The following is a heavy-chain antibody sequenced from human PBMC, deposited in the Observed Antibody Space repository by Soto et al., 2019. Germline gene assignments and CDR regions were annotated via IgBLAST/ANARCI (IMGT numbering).Heavy chain of an antibody. CDR1: GYTFTGYY. J-gene: IGHJ6*02. D-gene: IGHD3-10*01. CDR2: INPNSGGT. Sequence: ASVKVSCEASGYTFTGYYMHWVRQAPGQGLEWMGWINPNSGGTNYAQKFQGWVTMTRDTSISTAYMELSSLRSEDTAVYYCARGTITMVRGVTHYYYYGMDVWGQGTTVTVSS. V-gene: IGHV1-2*04. CDR3: ARGTITMVRGVTHYYYYGMDV.